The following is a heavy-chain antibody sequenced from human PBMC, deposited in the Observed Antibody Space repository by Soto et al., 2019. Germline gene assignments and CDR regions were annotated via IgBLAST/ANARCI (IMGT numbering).Heavy chain of an antibody. CDR1: GGTFSSYA. Sequence: GASVKVFCKASGGTFSSYAISWVRQAPGQGLEWMGGIIPIFGAANYAQKFQGRVTITAAESTSTAYMELSSLRSEDTAVYYCARDVLSYNYYDSSGYYPSWFDPWGQGTLVTVSS. V-gene: IGHV1-69*13. CDR2: IIPIFGAA. D-gene: IGHD3-22*01. CDR3: ARDVLSYNYYDSSGYYPSWFDP. J-gene: IGHJ5*02.